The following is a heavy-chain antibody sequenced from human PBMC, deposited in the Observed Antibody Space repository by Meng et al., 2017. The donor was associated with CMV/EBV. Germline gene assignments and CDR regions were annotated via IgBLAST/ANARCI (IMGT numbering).Heavy chain of an antibody. D-gene: IGHD3-10*01. CDR1: GGSISSGAHY. CDR3: DTLEILLWFGFDP. V-gene: IGHV4-30-4*08. Sequence: QGQLHASGPGLMKPSPTLSLTCTGSGGSISSGAHYGSWIRQPPGTGLAWIGHIYYSGGNYYNPTLKRRVTITIDTSKNQFSLKLSSVTAAATDVYSCDTLEILLWFGFDPWGQGTLVTVSS. CDR2: IYYSGGN. J-gene: IGHJ5*02.